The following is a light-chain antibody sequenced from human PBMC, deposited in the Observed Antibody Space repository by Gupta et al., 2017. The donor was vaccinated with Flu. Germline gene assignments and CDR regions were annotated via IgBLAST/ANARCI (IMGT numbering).Light chain of an antibody. Sequence: EIVLTQSPGTLSLSPGERATLSCRASQSVSSSYLAWYQQKAGQAPRLLIYGASRRATGIPDRFSGSGPGTDFTLTINRLEPEDFAVYYCQQYGSSPWTFGQGTNVEIK. J-gene: IGKJ1*01. CDR1: QSVSSSY. V-gene: IGKV3-20*01. CDR2: GAS. CDR3: QQYGSSPWT.